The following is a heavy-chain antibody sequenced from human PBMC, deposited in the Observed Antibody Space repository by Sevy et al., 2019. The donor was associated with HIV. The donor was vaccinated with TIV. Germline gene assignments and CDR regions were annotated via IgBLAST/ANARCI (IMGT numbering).Heavy chain of an antibody. CDR2: INTNTGNT. V-gene: IGHV7-4-1*02. CDR1: GYTFTSYA. D-gene: IGHD6-19*01. J-gene: IGHJ4*02. Sequence: ASVKVSCKASGYTFTSYAMNWVRQAPGQGLEWMGWINTNTGNTTYAQGLTGRLVFPLDTSVSTAYLRISSLRAEDTAVYYCAGASGSGWYPFDYWGQGTLVTVSS. CDR3: AGASGSGWYPFDY.